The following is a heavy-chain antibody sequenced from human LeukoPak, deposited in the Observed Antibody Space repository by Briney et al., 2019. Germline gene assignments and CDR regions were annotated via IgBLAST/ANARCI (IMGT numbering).Heavy chain of an antibody. J-gene: IGHJ4*02. CDR2: IWHDGNSK. CDR3: ANNFDY. CDR1: GFTFSNYG. Sequence: PGRSLRLPCAASGFTFSNYGMHWVRQAPGKGLEWVAVIWHDGNSKYYADSVKGRFTISRDNSKNMLFLQMNSLRAEDTAVYYCANNFDYWGQGTLVTVSS. V-gene: IGHV3-33*06.